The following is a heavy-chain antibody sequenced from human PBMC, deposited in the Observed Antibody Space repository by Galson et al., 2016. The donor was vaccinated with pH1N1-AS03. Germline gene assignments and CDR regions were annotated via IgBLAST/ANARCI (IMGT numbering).Heavy chain of an antibody. CDR1: GFTFSYYG. CDR2: IRNDGSNE. V-gene: IGHV3-30*02. Sequence: SLRLSCAASGFTFSYYGMHWVRQAPGKGLEWVASIRNDGSNEHYADSVKGRFTISRDNSKNTLHLQMNSLTPEDTAVYYCAKDQGGSGRRGYWGQGTLVTVSS. D-gene: IGHD3-10*01. CDR3: AKDQGGSGRRGY. J-gene: IGHJ4*02.